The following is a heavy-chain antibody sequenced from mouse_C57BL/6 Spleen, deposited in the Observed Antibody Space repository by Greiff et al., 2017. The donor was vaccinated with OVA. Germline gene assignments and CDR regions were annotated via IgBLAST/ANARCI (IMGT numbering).Heavy chain of an antibody. J-gene: IGHJ3*01. CDR3: ARSGLTAQATAY. CDR1: GYTFTSYW. V-gene: IGHV1-64*01. Sequence: QVQLQQPGAELVKPGASVKLSCKASGYTFTSYWMHWVKQRPGKGLEWIGMIHPNSGSTNYNEKFKSKATLTVDKSSSTAYMQLSSLTSEDSAVSYCARSGLTAQATAYWGQGTLVTVSA. D-gene: IGHD3-2*02. CDR2: IHPNSGST.